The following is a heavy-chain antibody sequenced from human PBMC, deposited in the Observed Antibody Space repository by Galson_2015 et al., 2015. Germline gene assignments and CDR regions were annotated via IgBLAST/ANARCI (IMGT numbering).Heavy chain of an antibody. D-gene: IGHD1-7*01. CDR3: ASRITGTTYGMDV. CDR1: GFTFSSYA. V-gene: IGHV1-69*01. Sequence: SCAASGFTFSSYAISWVRQAPGQGLEWVGGIIPIFGTANYAQEFQGRVTITADESTSTAYMELSSLRSEDTAVYYCASRITGTTYGMDVWGQGTTVTVSS. J-gene: IGHJ6*02. CDR2: IIPIFGTA.